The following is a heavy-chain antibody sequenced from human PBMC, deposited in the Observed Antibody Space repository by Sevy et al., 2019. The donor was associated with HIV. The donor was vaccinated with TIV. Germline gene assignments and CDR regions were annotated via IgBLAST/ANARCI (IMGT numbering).Heavy chain of an antibody. CDR1: GYSFTSYW. Sequence: GESLKISCKGSGYSFTSYWIGWVRQMPGKGLEWMGIIYPGDSDTRYSPSFQGQVTISADKSICTAYLQWSSRKASESAMYYCAGRAAVFSGYYQPGIAAFDIWGQGTMVTVSS. D-gene: IGHD3-9*01. J-gene: IGHJ3*02. V-gene: IGHV5-51*01. CDR3: AGRAAVFSGYYQPGIAAFDI. CDR2: IYPGDSDT.